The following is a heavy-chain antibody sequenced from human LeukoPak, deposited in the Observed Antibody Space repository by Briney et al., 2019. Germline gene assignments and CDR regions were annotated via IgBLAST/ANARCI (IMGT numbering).Heavy chain of an antibody. CDR2: IYYSGST. J-gene: IGHJ4*02. D-gene: IGHD4-17*01. V-gene: IGHV4-39*07. Sequence: SETLSLTCTVSGGSISSSSYYWGWIRQPPGKGLEWIGSIYYSGSTYYNPSLKSRVTISVDTSKNQFSLKLSSVAAADTAVYYCARVSHWLLNDYGDPFDYWGQGTLVTVSS. CDR1: GGSISSSSYY. CDR3: ARVSHWLLNDYGDPFDY.